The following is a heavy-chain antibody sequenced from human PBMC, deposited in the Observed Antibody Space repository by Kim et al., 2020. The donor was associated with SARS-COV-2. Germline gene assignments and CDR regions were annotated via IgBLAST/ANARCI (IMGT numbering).Heavy chain of an antibody. D-gene: IGHD6-19*01. J-gene: IGHJ5*02. V-gene: IGHV4-39*01. CDR3: ARHGRTRYSSGWGNWFDP. CDR2: IYYSGST. Sequence: SETLSLTCTVSGGSISSSSYYWGWIRQPPGKGLEWIGSIYYSGSTYYNPSLKSRVTISVDTSKNQFSLKLSSVTAADTAVYYCARHGRTRYSSGWGNWFDPWGQGTLVTVSS. CDR1: GGSISSSSYY.